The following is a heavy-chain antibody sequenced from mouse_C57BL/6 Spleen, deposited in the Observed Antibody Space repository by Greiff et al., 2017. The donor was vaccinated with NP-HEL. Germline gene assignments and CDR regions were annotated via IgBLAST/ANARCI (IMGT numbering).Heavy chain of an antibody. CDR2: IDPSDSYT. V-gene: IGHV1-50*01. CDR3: ASIYDGYYGSY. J-gene: IGHJ2*01. Sequence: QSCKASGYTFTSYWMQWVKQRPGQGLEWIGEIDPSDSYTNYNQKFKGKATLTVDTSSSTAYMQLSSLTSEDSAVYYCASIYDGYYGSYWGQGTTLTVSS. CDR1: GYTFTSYW. D-gene: IGHD2-3*01.